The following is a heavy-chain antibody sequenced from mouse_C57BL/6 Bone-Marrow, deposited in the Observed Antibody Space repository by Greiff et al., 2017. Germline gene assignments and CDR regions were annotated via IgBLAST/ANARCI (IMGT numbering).Heavy chain of an antibody. CDR1: GYTFTDYY. Sequence: VMLVESGAELVRPGASVKLSCKASGYTFTDYYINWVKQRPGQGLEWIARIYPGSGNTYYNEKFKGKATLTAEKSSSTAYMQLSSLTSEDSAVYFCASPYYGIDYWGQGTTLTVSS. CDR3: ASPYYGIDY. D-gene: IGHD2-10*01. CDR2: IYPGSGNT. V-gene: IGHV1-76*01. J-gene: IGHJ2*01.